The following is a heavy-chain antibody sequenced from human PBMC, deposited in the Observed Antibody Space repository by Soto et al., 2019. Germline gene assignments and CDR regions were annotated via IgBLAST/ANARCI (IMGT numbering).Heavy chain of an antibody. CDR2: IDWDDDK. V-gene: IGHV2-70*01. D-gene: IGHD6-6*01. CDR3: ARIRDSSSSCYFDY. J-gene: IGHJ4*02. CDR1: GFSLSTSGMC. Sequence: SVPALVNPTQTLTLTCTFSGFSLSTSGMCVSWIRQPPGKALEWLALIDWDDDKYYSTSLKTRLTISKDTSKNQVVLTMTNMDPVDTATYYCARIRDSSSSCYFDYWGQGTLVTVSS.